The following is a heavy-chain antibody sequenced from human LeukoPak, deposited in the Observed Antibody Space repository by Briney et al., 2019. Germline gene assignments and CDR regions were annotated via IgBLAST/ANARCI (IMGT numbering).Heavy chain of an antibody. CDR3: ARHRGSSSLFDY. Sequence: SETLSLTGTVSGGSSSSNDYYWDWIRQPPGMGLEYIGSIYYSGSTYYNPSLKSRVTISVDTSKNQFSLKLSSVTAADTAVYYCARHRGSSSLFDYWGQGTLVTVSS. CDR1: GGSSSSNDYY. CDR2: IYYSGST. V-gene: IGHV4-39*01. D-gene: IGHD6-6*01. J-gene: IGHJ4*02.